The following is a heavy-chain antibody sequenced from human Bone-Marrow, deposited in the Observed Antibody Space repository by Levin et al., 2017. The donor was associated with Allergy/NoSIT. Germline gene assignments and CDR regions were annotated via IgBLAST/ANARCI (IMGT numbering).Heavy chain of an antibody. Sequence: GGSLRLSCAASGFTFSSYAMHWVRQAPGKGLEWVAVISYDGSNKYYADSVKGRFTISRDNSKNTLYLQMNSLRAEDTAVYYCARWGGLGEMATSFDYWGQGTLVTVSS. J-gene: IGHJ4*02. CDR1: GFTFSSYA. V-gene: IGHV3-30-3*01. CDR2: ISYDGSNK. D-gene: IGHD5-24*01. CDR3: ARWGGLGEMATSFDY.